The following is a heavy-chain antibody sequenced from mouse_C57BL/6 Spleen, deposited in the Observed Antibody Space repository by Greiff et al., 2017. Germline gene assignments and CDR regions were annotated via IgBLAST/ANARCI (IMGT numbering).Heavy chain of an antibody. CDR3: ARLYAMDY. CDR2: ISSGSSTI. CDR1: GFTFSDYG. V-gene: IGHV5-17*01. Sequence: EVNVVESGGGLVKPGGSLKLSCAASGFTFSDYGMHWVRQAPEKGLEWVAYISSGSSTIYYADTVKGRFTISRDNAKNTLCLQMASLRSEDTAMYYCARLYAMDYWGQGTSVTVSS. J-gene: IGHJ4*01.